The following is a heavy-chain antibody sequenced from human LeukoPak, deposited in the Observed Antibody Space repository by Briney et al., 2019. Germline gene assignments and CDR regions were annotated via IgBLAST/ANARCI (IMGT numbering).Heavy chain of an antibody. CDR1: GFTFSSYA. Sequence: GGSLRLSCASSGFTFSSYAMHWVRQAPGKGLEWVAVISYDGSNKYYADPVKGRFTISRDNSKNPLYLRMNSLRAEDTAVYYCARDHHGSSFSVFAYWGQGTLVTVSS. V-gene: IGHV3-30-3*01. J-gene: IGHJ4*02. CDR2: ISYDGSNK. D-gene: IGHD6-6*01. CDR3: ARDHHGSSFSVFAY.